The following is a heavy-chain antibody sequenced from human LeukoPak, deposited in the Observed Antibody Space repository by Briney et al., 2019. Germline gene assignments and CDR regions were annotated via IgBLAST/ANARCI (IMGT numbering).Heavy chain of an antibody. J-gene: IGHJ6*04. D-gene: IGHD3-10*01. CDR1: GGSISSYY. CDR3: AREGRPPYYYYGMDV. CDR2: IYYSGST. Sequence: SETLSLTCTASGGSISSYYWSWIRQAPGKGLEWIGYIYYSGSTNYNPSLKSRVTISVDTSKNQFSLKLSSVTAADTAVYYCAREGRPPYYYYGMDVWGKGTTVTVSS. V-gene: IGHV4-59*01.